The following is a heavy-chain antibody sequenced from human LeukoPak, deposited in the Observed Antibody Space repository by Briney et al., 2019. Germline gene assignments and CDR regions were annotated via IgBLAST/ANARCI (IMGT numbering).Heavy chain of an antibody. CDR2: INPNSGDT. CDR3: ARAEMPPAAPYNWFDP. Sequence: ASVKVSCKASGYTFTGYYMHWVRQAPGQGLEWMGRINPNSGDTNYAQKFQGRVTMTRDTSISTAYMELSRLRSDDTAVYYCARAEMPPAAPYNWFDPWGQGTLVTVSS. V-gene: IGHV1-2*06. J-gene: IGHJ5*02. D-gene: IGHD2-2*01. CDR1: GYTFTGYY.